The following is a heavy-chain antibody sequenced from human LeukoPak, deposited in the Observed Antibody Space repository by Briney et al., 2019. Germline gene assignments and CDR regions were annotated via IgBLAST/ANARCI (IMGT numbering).Heavy chain of an antibody. Sequence: PSETLSLTCTVSGGSISSGSYYWSWIRQPAGKGLEWIGRIYTSGSTNYNPSLKSRVTISVDTSKNQFSLKLSSVTAADTAVYYCARDLPLAIVGVTEWGAFDIWGQGTMVTVSS. D-gene: IGHD1-26*01. CDR2: IYTSGST. CDR3: ARDLPLAIVGVTEWGAFDI. V-gene: IGHV4-61*02. CDR1: GGSISSGSYY. J-gene: IGHJ3*02.